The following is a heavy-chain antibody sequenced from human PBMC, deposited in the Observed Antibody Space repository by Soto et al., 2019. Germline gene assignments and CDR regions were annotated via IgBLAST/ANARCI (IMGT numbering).Heavy chain of an antibody. CDR1: GYIFISYY. V-gene: IGHV1-46*01. J-gene: IGHJ5*02. CDR3: ARDFRWFDP. Sequence: GASVKVSCKASGYIFISYYIHWVRQAPGQGLEWMGLINPSAGTTSYAQKFQGRVTMTRDTSTSTVYMELSSLRSEDTAVYYCARDFRWFDPWGQGTLVTVSS. CDR2: INPSAGTT.